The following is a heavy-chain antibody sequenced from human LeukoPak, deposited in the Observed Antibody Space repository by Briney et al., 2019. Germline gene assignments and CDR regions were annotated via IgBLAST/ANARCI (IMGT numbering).Heavy chain of an antibody. Sequence: ASVKVSCKASGYTFTSYGISWVRQAPGQGLEWMGWISAYNGNTNYAQKLQGRVTMTTDTSTSTAYMELSSLRSEDTAVYYCARGRGRGWYGYYYYGMDVWGQGTTVTVSS. CDR2: ISAYNGNT. J-gene: IGHJ6*02. D-gene: IGHD6-19*01. CDR1: GYTFTSYG. V-gene: IGHV1-18*01. CDR3: ARGRGRGWYGYYYYGMDV.